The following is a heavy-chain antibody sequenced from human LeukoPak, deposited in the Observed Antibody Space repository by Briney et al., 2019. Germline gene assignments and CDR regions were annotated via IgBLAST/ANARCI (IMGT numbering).Heavy chain of an antibody. CDR2: INHSGST. CDR1: GGSFSGYY. Sequence: SETLSLTCAVYGGSFSGYYWSWIRQPPGKGLEWIGEINHSGSTNYNPSLKSRVTISVDTSKNQFSLKLSSVTAADTGVYYCARGNWNYDYWGQGTLVTVSS. CDR3: ARGNWNYDY. D-gene: IGHD1-7*01. J-gene: IGHJ4*02. V-gene: IGHV4-34*01.